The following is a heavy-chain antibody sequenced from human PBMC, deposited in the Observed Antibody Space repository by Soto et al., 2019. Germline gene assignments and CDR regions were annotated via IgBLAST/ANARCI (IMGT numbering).Heavy chain of an antibody. J-gene: IGHJ4*01. V-gene: IGHV3-7*01. CDR2: IKGDASEK. CDR1: GFNFGIYW. Sequence: QPGGSLRLSCAASGFNFGIYWMSWVRQAPGKGLEWVATIKGDASEKKYVGSVKGRFTTSRDNAKTSLFLQMDSLRAEDTAVDYCAIDSGYGVDSSVNHYLDYWGHGTLVTVS. D-gene: IGHD2-21*01. CDR3: AIDSGYGVDSSVNHYLDY.